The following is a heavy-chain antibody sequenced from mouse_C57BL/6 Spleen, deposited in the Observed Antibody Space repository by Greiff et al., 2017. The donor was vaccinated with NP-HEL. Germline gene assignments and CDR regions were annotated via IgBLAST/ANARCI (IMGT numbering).Heavy chain of an antibody. CDR2: ISDGGSYT. V-gene: IGHV5-4*01. CDR1: GFTFSSYA. D-gene: IGHD2-4*01. J-gene: IGHJ3*01. Sequence: EVQRVESGGGLVKPGGSLKLSCAASGFTFSSYAMSWVRQTPEKRLEWVATISDGGSYTYYPDNVKGRFTISRDNAKNNLYLQMSHLKSEDTAMYYCARSRLRTAYWGQGTLVTVSA. CDR3: ARSRLRTAY.